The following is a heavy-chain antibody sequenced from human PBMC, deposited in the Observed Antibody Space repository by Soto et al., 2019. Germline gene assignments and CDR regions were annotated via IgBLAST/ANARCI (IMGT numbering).Heavy chain of an antibody. Sequence: NPSETLSLTCTVSGGSISSNYWSWIRQPPGKGLEWIGYIYYSGDTNYNPSLKSRVTISVDTSKKQFSLNLSSVTAADTAIYYCARRYPASTPYMDVWAKGTTVTVSS. CDR2: IYYSGDT. V-gene: IGHV4-59*08. CDR3: ARRYPASTPYMDV. D-gene: IGHD2-2*01. CDR1: GGSISSNY. J-gene: IGHJ6*03.